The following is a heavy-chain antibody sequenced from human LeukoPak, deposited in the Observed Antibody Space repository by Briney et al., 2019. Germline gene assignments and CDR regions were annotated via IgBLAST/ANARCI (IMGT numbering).Heavy chain of an antibody. Sequence: GGSLRLSCAASGFTFSSYAMHWVRQAPGKGLEWVAVISYDGSNKYYADSVKGRFTISRDNSKNTLYLQMNSLRAEDTAVYYCARVGRRDNDFWSGYYKASKRYGMDVWGQGTTVTVSS. V-gene: IGHV3-30-3*01. CDR1: GFTFSSYA. CDR2: ISYDGSNK. D-gene: IGHD3-3*01. J-gene: IGHJ6*02. CDR3: ARVGRRDNDFWSGYYKASKRYGMDV.